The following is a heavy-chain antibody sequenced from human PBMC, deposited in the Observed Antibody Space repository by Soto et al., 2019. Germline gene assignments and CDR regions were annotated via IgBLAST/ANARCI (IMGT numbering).Heavy chain of an antibody. CDR1: GYTFTSYC. J-gene: IGHJ4*02. D-gene: IGHD3-22*01. CDR2: ISAYNGNT. CDR3: ARDRYYDSSGSGYFDY. Sequence: ASVEVPCKASGYTFTSYCISWVRQAPGQGLEWMGWISAYNGNTNYAQKLQGRVTMTTDTSTSTAYMELRSLRSDDTAVYYCARDRYYDSSGSGYFDYWGQGTLVTVSS. V-gene: IGHV1-18*04.